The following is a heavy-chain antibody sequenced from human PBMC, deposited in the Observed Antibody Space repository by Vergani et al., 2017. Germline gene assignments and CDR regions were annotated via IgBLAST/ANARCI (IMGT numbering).Heavy chain of an antibody. CDR1: GFTFSSYA. CDR3: AKRNSSGYYDGRSFDY. CDR2: ISYDGSNK. J-gene: IGHJ4*02. Sequence: QVQLVESGGGVVQPGRSLRLSCAASGFTFSSYAMHWVRQAPGKGLEWVAVISYDGSNKYYADSVKGRFTISRDNSKNTLYLQMNSLRAEDTAVYYCAKRNSSGYYDGRSFDYWGQGTLVTVSS. V-gene: IGHV3-30-3*02. D-gene: IGHD3-22*01.